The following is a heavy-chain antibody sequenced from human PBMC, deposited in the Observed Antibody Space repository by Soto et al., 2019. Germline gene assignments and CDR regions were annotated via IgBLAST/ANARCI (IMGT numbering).Heavy chain of an antibody. D-gene: IGHD3-3*01. Sequence: ASTRVSCKASGSTFGKLGISFLIHSTVKGLEWMGWISAYNGNTNYAQKLQGRVTMTTDTSTSTAYMELRSLRSDDTAVYYCASTIFGVVPTLGGMDGWGQGTTVLV. CDR1: GSTFGKLG. CDR3: ASTIFGVVPTLGGMDG. J-gene: IGHJ6*02. CDR2: ISAYNGNT. V-gene: IGHV1-18*01.